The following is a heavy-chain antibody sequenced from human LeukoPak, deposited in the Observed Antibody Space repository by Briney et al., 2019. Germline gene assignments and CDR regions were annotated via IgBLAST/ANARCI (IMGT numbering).Heavy chain of an antibody. CDR1: GFTFSSYE. V-gene: IGHV3-48*03. J-gene: IGHJ4*02. Sequence: GGSLRLSCAASGFTFSSYEMNWVRQAPGKGLEWVSYISSSGSTIYYADSVKGRFTISRDNSKNTLYLQMNSLRAEDTAVYYCARDLYGDYYANIDYWGQGTLVTVSS. CDR2: ISSSGSTI. D-gene: IGHD4-17*01. CDR3: ARDLYGDYYANIDY.